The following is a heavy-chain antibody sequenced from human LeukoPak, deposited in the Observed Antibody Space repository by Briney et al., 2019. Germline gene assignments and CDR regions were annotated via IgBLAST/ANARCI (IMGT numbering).Heavy chain of an antibody. J-gene: IGHJ3*02. Sequence: PSETLSLTCAVSGGSISSSNWWSWVRQPPGKGLEWIGEIYHSGSTNYNPSLKSRVTISVDKSKNQFSLKLSSVTAADTAVYYCVGSRDSSGYYYSGPEDAFDIWGQGTMVTVSS. CDR3: VGSRDSSGYYYSGPEDAFDI. CDR1: GGSISSSNW. V-gene: IGHV4-4*02. CDR2: IYHSGST. D-gene: IGHD3-22*01.